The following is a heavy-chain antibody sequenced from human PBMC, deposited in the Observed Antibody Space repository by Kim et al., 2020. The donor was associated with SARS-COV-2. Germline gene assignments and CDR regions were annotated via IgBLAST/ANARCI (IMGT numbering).Heavy chain of an antibody. CDR2: GST. D-gene: IGHD1-1*01. Sequence: GSTYYNPSLESRVTISVDTSKNQLSLKLSSVTAADTAVYYCARVDDLIDYWGQGTLVTVSS. CDR3: ARVDDLIDY. J-gene: IGHJ4*02. V-gene: IGHV4-39*07.